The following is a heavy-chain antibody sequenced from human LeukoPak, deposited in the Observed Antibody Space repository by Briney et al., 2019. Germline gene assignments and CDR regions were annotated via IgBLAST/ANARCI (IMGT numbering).Heavy chain of an antibody. CDR3: ARDRMGYDSSGYYWSGWFDP. D-gene: IGHD3-22*01. J-gene: IGHJ5*02. V-gene: IGHV4-59*01. CDR1: GGSISSYY. Sequence: KPSETLSLTCAVSGGSISSYYWSWIRQPPGKGLEWIGYIYYSGSTNYNPSLKSRVTISVDTSKNQFSLKLSSVTAADTAVYYCARDRMGYDSSGYYWSGWFDPWGQGTLVTVSS. CDR2: IYYSGST.